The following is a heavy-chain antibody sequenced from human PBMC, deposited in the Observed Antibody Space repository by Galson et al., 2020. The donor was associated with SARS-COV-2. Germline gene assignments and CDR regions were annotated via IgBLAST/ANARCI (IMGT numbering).Heavy chain of an antibody. Sequence: GGSLRLSCAASGFTFSDYYMSWISQAPGKGLEWVSYISSSSSYTNYADSVKGRFTISRDNAKNSLYLQMNSLRAEDTAVYYCARDLQTYYYDSSGCFDYWGQGTLVTVSS. CDR3: ARDLQTYYYDSSGCFDY. J-gene: IGHJ4*02. CDR2: ISSSSSYT. D-gene: IGHD3-22*01. CDR1: GFTFSDYY. V-gene: IGHV3-11*05.